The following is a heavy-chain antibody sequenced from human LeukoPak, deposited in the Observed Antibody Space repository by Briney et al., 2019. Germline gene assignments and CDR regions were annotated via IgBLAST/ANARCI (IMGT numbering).Heavy chain of an antibody. CDR2: ISAYNGNT. V-gene: IGHV1-18*01. CDR1: GYTFTSYV. J-gene: IGHJ6*03. CDR3: ASGHCSSTSCYLYYYMDV. Sequence: ASVKVSCKASGYTFTSYVISWVRQAPGQGLEWMGWISAYNGNTNYAQQLQGRVTMTTDTSPSTAYMELGSLRSDDTAVYYCASGHCSSTSCYLYYYMDVWGKGTTVTVSS. D-gene: IGHD2-2*03.